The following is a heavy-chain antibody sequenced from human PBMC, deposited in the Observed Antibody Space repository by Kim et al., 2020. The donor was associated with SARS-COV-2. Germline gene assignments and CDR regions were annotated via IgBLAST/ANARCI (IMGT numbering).Heavy chain of an antibody. CDR2: IYYSGST. CDR3: ARLSGGAFDI. V-gene: IGHV4-59*01. CDR1: GGSISSYY. J-gene: IGHJ3*02. Sequence: SETLSLTCTVSGGSISSYYWSWIRQPPGKGLEWIGYIYYSGSTNYNPSLKSRVTISVDTSKNQFSLKLSSVTAADTAVYYCARLSGGAFDIWGQGTMVTV.